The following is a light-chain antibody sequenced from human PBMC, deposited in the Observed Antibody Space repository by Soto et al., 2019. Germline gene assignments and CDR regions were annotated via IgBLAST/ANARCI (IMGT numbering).Light chain of an antibody. V-gene: IGKV1-39*01. CDR2: AGS. CDR1: QSIASS. Sequence: DIQMTQSPSSLSASVGDRVTITCPASQSIASSFNWFQQKSGKAPKLLIYAGSSLQSGVPSRFSGSGSGTDFTLTIDSLQAEDFATYYCQQSYRTPYTFGQGTKVEIK. CDR3: QQSYRTPYT. J-gene: IGKJ2*01.